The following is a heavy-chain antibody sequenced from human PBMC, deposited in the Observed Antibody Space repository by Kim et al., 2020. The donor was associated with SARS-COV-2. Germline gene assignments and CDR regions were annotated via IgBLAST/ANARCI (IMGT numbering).Heavy chain of an antibody. CDR2: IYYSGST. J-gene: IGHJ4*02. CDR1: GGSISSGDYY. Sequence: SETLSLTCTVSGGSISSGDYYWSWIRQPPGKGLEWIGYIYYSGSTYYNPSLKSRVTISVDTSKNQFSLKLSSVTAADTAVYYCASLLGYCSGGSCYSLDYWGQGTLVTVSS. D-gene: IGHD2-15*01. V-gene: IGHV4-30-4*01. CDR3: ASLLGYCSGGSCYSLDY.